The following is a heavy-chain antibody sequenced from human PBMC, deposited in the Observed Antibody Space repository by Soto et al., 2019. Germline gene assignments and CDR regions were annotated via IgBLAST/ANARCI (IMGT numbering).Heavy chain of an antibody. CDR1: GGTFSSYT. J-gene: IGHJ4*02. Sequence: QVQLVQSGAEVKKPGSSVKVSCKASGGTFSSYTISWVRQAPGQGLEWMGRIIPILGIAHYAQKFQGRVTITADKATSRAYVERSSLRSDDTAVYYCACDGGQVGDGDNLGNWGEGTLVTVSS. D-gene: IGHD3-16*01. V-gene: IGHV1-69*02. CDR2: IIPILGIA. CDR3: ACDGGQVGDGDNLGN.